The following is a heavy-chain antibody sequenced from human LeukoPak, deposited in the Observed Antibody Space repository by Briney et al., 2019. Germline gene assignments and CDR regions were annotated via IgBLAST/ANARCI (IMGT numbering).Heavy chain of an antibody. V-gene: IGHV4-59*01. Sequence: SETLSLTCTVSGGSISSYYWSWIRQPPGKGLEWIGYIYYSGSTNYNPSLKSRVTISVDTSKNQFSLKLSSVTAADTAVSYFARHGSGWFSFDYWGQGALVTVSS. CDR2: IYYSGST. J-gene: IGHJ4*02. CDR1: GGSISSYY. D-gene: IGHD6-19*01. CDR3: ARHGSGWFSFDY.